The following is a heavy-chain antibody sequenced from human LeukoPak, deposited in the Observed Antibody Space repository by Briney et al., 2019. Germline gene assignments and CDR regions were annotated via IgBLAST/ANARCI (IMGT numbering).Heavy chain of an antibody. Sequence: SETLSLTCAVYGGSFSGYYWSWIRQPPGKGLEWIGEINHSGSTNYNPSLKSRVTISVDTSKNQFSLKLSSVTAADTAVYYCASLSIFSSGHPGNDYWGQGTLVTVSS. CDR1: GGSFSGYY. CDR2: INHSGST. D-gene: IGHD2-15*01. V-gene: IGHV4-34*01. CDR3: ASLSIFSSGHPGNDY. J-gene: IGHJ4*02.